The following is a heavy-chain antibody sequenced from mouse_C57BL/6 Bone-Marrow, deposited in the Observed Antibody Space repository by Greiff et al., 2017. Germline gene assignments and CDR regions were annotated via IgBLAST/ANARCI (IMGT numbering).Heavy chain of an antibody. CDR1: GFTFPDYY. CDR3: ARWDSSHYFDY. J-gene: IGHJ2*01. Sequence: EVQLVESGGGLVQPGGSLSLSCAASGFTFPDYYMSWVRQPPGKALDWLGFIRNKANGYTTEYSASVKGRFTISRDNSQSSLYLQMNALRAEDSATYYCARWDSSHYFDYRGQGTTLTVST. V-gene: IGHV7-3*01. CDR2: IRNKANGYTT. D-gene: IGHD1-1*01.